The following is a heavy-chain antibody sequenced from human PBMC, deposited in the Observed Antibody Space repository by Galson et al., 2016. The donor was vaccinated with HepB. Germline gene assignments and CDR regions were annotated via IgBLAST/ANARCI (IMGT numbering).Heavy chain of an antibody. Sequence: SLRLSCAASGFTLSTYGMHWVRQAPGKGLEWVAVIWYDGTTISYADSVKGRFTISRDRSKNTLFLQMNSLKAEDTAVYYCAKDRDATLVTPRFHYLGHGTLVTVSS. CDR2: IWYDGTTI. CDR1: GFTLSTYG. CDR3: AKDRDATLVTPRFHY. V-gene: IGHV3-33*03. D-gene: IGHD4-23*01. J-gene: IGHJ4*01.